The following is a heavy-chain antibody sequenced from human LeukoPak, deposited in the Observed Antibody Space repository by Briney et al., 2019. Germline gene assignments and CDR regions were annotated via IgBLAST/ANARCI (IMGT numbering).Heavy chain of an antibody. D-gene: IGHD1-7*01. CDR2: IYYSGST. Sequence: SETLSLTCTVSGGSISSSSYYWGWIRQPPGKGLEWIGSIYYSGSTYYNPSLKSRVTISVDTSKNQFSLKLSSVTAADTAVYYCASEVGLQLRGDWFDPWGQGTLVTVSS. CDR1: GGSISSSSYY. V-gene: IGHV4-39*07. CDR3: ASEVGLQLRGDWFDP. J-gene: IGHJ5*02.